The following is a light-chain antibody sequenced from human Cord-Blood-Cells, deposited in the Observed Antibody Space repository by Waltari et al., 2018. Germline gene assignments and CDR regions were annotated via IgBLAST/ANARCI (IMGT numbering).Light chain of an antibody. CDR1: NIGSKS. Sequence: SYVLTQPPSVSVAPGKTARITCGGNNIGSKSVHWYQQEPGQAPVLVVYDDSDRPSGIAERFSGSNSGNTASLTISRVEAGDEADYYWQVWDSSSDHVVVGGGTKLTVL. J-gene: IGLJ2*01. CDR3: QVWDSSSDHVV. CDR2: DDS. V-gene: IGLV3-21*03.